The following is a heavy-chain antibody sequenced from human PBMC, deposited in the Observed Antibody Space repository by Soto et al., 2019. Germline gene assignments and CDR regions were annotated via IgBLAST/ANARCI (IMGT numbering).Heavy chain of an antibody. CDR3: ARGHDYGDYVGY. CDR2: IYHSGST. V-gene: IGHV4-38-2*02. CDR1: GGSISSGYY. J-gene: IGHJ4*02. D-gene: IGHD4-17*01. Sequence: PSETLSLTCSVSGGSISSGYYWGWIRQPPGKGLEWIGSIYHSGSTYYNPSLKSRVTISVDTSKKQFSLKLSSVTAADTAVYYCARGHDYGDYVGYWGQGTLVTVSS.